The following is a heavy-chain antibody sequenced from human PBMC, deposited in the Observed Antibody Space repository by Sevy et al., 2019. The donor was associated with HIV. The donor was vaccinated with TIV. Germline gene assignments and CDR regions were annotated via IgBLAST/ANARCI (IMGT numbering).Heavy chain of an antibody. CDR1: GFAFSTHA. D-gene: IGHD1-26*01. CDR3: ARDGGYSIKWYPLY. CDR2: ISYEGTET. V-gene: IGHV3-30-3*01. J-gene: IGHJ4*01. Sequence: GGSLRLSCAASGFAFSTHAMHWVRQAPGKGLEGVAVISYEGTETFYAASVEGQFTISRDNSKNMLSLQINSLKPEDTAVYYCARDGGYSIKWYPLYWGHGTLVTVSS.